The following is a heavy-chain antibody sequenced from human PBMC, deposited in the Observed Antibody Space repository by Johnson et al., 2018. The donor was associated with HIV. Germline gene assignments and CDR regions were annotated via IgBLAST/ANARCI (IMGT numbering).Heavy chain of an antibody. V-gene: IGHV3-20*04. D-gene: IGHD2-2*01. CDR2: INWNGGST. CDR1: GFTFDDYD. J-gene: IGHJ3*02. CDR3: ARSVSIVVLPAATRGGAFDI. Sequence: VQLLESGGGVVRPGGSLRLSCAASGFTFDDYDMSWVRQAPGKGLEWVSGINWNGGSTGYTDSVKGRFTISRDNAKNSLYLQMNSLRAEDTALYYCARSVSIVVLPAATRGGAFDIWGQGTMVTVSS.